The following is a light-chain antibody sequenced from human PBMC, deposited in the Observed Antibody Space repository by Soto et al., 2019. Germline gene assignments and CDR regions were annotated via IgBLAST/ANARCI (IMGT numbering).Light chain of an antibody. CDR1: QSVSSSY. J-gene: IGKJ2*01. Sequence: EIVLTQSPGTLSLSPGERATLSCRACQSVSSSYLAWYQQKPGQAPRLLIYGASSRATGIPERFSGSGSGADFTLTISRLEPEDFAVYYCQQYGSSPPTFGQGTKLEIK. V-gene: IGKV3-20*01. CDR2: GAS. CDR3: QQYGSSPPT.